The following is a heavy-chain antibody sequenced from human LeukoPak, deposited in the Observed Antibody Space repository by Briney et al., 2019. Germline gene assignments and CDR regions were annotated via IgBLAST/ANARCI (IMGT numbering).Heavy chain of an antibody. Sequence: ASVKVSCKASGYTFTSYYIHWVRQAPGQGLEWMGIINPSGGSTTYTQKFQGRVTMTTDTSTNTVYMELRSLRFGDTAVYYCARDLAGIVGVTAWFDPWGQGTLVTVSS. J-gene: IGHJ5*02. CDR2: INPSGGST. CDR1: GYTFTSYY. D-gene: IGHD1-26*01. V-gene: IGHV1-46*01. CDR3: ARDLAGIVGVTAWFDP.